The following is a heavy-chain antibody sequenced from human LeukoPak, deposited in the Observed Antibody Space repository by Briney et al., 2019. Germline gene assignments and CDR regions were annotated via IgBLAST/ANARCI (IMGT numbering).Heavy chain of an antibody. CDR3: AVGQQLVFY. V-gene: IGHV3-21*01. CDR1: GFTFSSYS. CDR2: ISSSSSYI. D-gene: IGHD6-13*01. J-gene: IGHJ4*02. Sequence: PGGSLRLSCAASGFTFSSYSMNWVRQAPGKGLEWVSSISSSSSYIYYADSVKGRFTISRDNAKNSLYLQTNSLRAEDTAVYYCAVGQQLVFYWGQGTLVTVSS.